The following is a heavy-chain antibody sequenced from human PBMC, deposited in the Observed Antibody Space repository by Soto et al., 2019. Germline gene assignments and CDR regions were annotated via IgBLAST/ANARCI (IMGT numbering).Heavy chain of an antibody. Sequence: PGETLKIFCNGSVYSFTRYWIGCVHQMPGKGLEWMGIIYAGDSDTRYSPSFQGQVTISADKSISTAYLQWSSLKASDTAMYYCARHRIAAADNDAFDIWGQGTMVTVSS. CDR3: ARHRIAAADNDAFDI. CDR2: IYAGDSDT. CDR1: VYSFTRYW. D-gene: IGHD6-13*01. J-gene: IGHJ3*02. V-gene: IGHV5-51*07.